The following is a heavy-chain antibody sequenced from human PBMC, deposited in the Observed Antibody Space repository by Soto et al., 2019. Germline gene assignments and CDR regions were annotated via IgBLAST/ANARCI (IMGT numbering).Heavy chain of an antibody. V-gene: IGHV1-58*01. D-gene: IGHD3-10*01. Sequence: SVKVSCKASGFTFTSSAVQWVRQARGQRLEWIGWIVVGSGNTNYAQKFQERVTITRDMSTSTAYMELSSLRSEDTAVYYCAAPTSLNYYGSSTAYGMDVWGQGTTVTVSS. CDR2: IVVGSGNT. CDR3: AAPTSLNYYGSSTAYGMDV. CDR1: GFTFTSSA. J-gene: IGHJ6*02.